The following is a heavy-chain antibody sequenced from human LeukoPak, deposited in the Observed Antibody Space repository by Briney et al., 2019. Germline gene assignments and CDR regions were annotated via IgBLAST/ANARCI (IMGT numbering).Heavy chain of an antibody. CDR2: IYYSGST. J-gene: IGHJ4*02. V-gene: IGHV4-59*01. CDR1: GGSISSYY. CDR3: ARDQGAGTYDY. D-gene: IGHD6-19*01. Sequence: SETLSLTCTVSGGSISSYYWSWIRQPPGKGLEWIGYIYYSGSTNYNPSLKSRVTISVDTSKNQFSLKLSSVTAADTAVYYCARDQGAGTYDYWGQGTLVTVSS.